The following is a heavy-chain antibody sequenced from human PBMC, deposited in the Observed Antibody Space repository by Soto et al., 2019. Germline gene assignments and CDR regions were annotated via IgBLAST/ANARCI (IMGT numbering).Heavy chain of an antibody. CDR3: EKGAYSGSYLDY. CDR2: ISYDGSNK. Sequence: QVQLVESGGGVVQPGRSLRLSCAASGFTFSSYGMHWVRQAPGKGLEWVAVISYDGSNKYYADSVKGRFTISRDNSKNTLYMQMKSLRAEDKAVYSCEKGAYSGSYLDYWGQGTLVTVSS. J-gene: IGHJ4*02. V-gene: IGHV3-30*18. D-gene: IGHD1-26*01. CDR1: GFTFSSYG.